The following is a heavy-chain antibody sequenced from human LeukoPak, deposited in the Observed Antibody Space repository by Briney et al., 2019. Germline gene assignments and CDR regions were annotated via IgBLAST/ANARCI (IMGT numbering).Heavy chain of an antibody. D-gene: IGHD2-8*02. Sequence: GGSLRLSCVASGFTFSSYSLNWVRQAPGKGLEWVSYIGVSSSLVRYADSVKGRFTISRDNAKNSLYLQMDGLRAEDTAMYYRARDHWSPPSYWGQGTLVTVSS. CDR2: IGVSSSLV. V-gene: IGHV3-48*01. CDR3: ARDHWSPPSY. CDR1: GFTFSSYS. J-gene: IGHJ4*02.